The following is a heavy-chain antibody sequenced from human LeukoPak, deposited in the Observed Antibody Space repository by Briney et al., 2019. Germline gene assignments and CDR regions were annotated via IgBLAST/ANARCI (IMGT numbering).Heavy chain of an antibody. CDR3: ARDPDRTSGAFDI. CDR1: GYTFTSYA. D-gene: IGHD1-14*01. V-gene: IGHV1-3*01. J-gene: IGHJ3*02. Sequence: ASVKVSCKASGYTFTSYAMHWVRQAPGQRLEWMGWINAGNGNTKYSQEFQGRVTITRDTSASTAYMELSRLRSDDTAVYYCARDPDRTSGAFDIWGQGTMVTVSS. CDR2: INAGNGNT.